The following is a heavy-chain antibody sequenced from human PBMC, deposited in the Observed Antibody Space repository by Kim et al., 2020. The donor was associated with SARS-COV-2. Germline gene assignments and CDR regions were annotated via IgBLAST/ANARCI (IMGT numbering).Heavy chain of an antibody. CDR1: GGSISSGGYY. CDR3: ARALGGTMIVVVIGAFDI. J-gene: IGHJ3*02. D-gene: IGHD3-22*01. Sequence: SETLSLTCTVSGGSISSGGYYWSWIRQHPGKGLEWIGYIYYSGSTYYNPSLKSRVTISVDTSKNLFSLKLSSVTAADTAVYYCARALGGTMIVVVIGAFDIWGQGTMVTVSS. V-gene: IGHV4-31*03. CDR2: IYYSGST.